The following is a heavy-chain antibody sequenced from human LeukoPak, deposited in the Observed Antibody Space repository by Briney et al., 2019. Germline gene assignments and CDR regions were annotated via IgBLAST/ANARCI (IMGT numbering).Heavy chain of an antibody. CDR3: AKDLLYSGYSFDY. CDR2: IGIRGDT. J-gene: IGHJ4*02. D-gene: IGHD5-12*01. CDR1: GFTFIDYD. V-gene: IGHV3-13*01. Sequence: GGSLRLSCAASGFTFIDYDMHWVRQVIGKGLEWVSAIGIRGDTRYSGSVKGRFTISRENAESSLYLQMNSLRAEDTAVYYCAKDLLYSGYSFDYWGQGTLVTVSS.